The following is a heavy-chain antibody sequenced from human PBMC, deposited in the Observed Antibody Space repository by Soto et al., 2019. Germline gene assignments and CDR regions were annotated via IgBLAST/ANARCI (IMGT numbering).Heavy chain of an antibody. J-gene: IGHJ5*02. Sequence: LSLTCSVSGASVAGGSYYWSWVRQPPGKGLEWIGYIPSRGRPFYNPSLTSRGTISADTSKNQLSLQLTSVTAANTAVYYCARDTYSGYDFGLWGQGTLVTVSS. CDR2: IPSRGRP. CDR3: ARDTYSGYDFGL. V-gene: IGHV4-30-4*01. CDR1: GASVAGGSYY. D-gene: IGHD5-12*01.